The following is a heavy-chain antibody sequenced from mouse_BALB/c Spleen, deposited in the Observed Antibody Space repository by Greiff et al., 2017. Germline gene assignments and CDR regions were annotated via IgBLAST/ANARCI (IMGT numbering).Heavy chain of an antibody. V-gene: IGHV14-4*02. D-gene: IGHD2-3*01. CDR3: NAYDGYGAY. CDR1: GFNIKDYY. J-gene: IGHJ2*01. Sequence: VQLKESGAELVRSGASVKLSCTASGFNIKDYYMHWVKQRPEQGLEWIGWIDPENGDTEYAPKFQGKATMTADTSSNTAYLQLSSLTSEDTAVYYCNAYDGYGAYWGQGTTLTVSS. CDR2: IDPENGDT.